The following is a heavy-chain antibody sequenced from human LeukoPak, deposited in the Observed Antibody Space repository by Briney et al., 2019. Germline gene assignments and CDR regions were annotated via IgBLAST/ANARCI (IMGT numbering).Heavy chain of an antibody. J-gene: IGHJ4*02. CDR3: AHYGDSSGYYYCGC. D-gene: IGHD3-22*01. CDR2: ISGSGGST. Sequence: GGSLRLSCAASGFTFSSYAMSWVRQAPGKGLEWVSAISGSGGSTYYADSVKGRFTISRDNSKNTLYLQMNSLRAEDTAVYYCAHYGDSSGYYYCGCWGQGTLVTVSS. V-gene: IGHV3-23*01. CDR1: GFTFSSYA.